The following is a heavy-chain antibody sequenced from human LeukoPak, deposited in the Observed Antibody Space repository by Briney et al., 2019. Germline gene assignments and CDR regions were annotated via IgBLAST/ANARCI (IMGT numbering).Heavy chain of an antibody. Sequence: SETLSDTCTVSGGFTRSYYASWIRRPPGKALEWIGYIFHSGTANYHPSLKSRVTISIDTSENQFSLKLSSVTAADTAVYYCARKVCSSHAFYFWGHGELVTVSS. J-gene: IGHJ4*03. CDR1: GGFTRSYY. CDR2: IFHSGTA. V-gene: IGHV4-59*01. CDR3: ARKVCSSHAFYF. D-gene: IGHD2-15*01.